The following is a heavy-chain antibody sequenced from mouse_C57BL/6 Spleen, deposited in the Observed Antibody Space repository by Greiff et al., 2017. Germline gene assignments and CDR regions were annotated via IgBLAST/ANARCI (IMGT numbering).Heavy chain of an antibody. V-gene: IGHV1-39*01. D-gene: IGHD1-1*01. Sequence: EVQLQQSGPELVKPGASVKISCKASGYSFADYNMNWVKQSNGKSLEWIRVINPNYGTTSYNQKFKGKATLTVDQSSSTAYMQLNSLTSEDSAVYYCAPATLRGWYFDVWGTGTTVTVSS. CDR2: INPNYGTT. CDR1: GYSFADYN. J-gene: IGHJ1*03. CDR3: APATLRGWYFDV.